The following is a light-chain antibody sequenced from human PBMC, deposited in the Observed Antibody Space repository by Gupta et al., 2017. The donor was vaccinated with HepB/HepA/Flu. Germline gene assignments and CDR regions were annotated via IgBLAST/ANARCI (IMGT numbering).Light chain of an antibody. Sequence: DIQMTQSPSTLSAAVGDRVTITCRASQSISSWLAWYQQKPGKAPKLLIYKASSLESGVPSRFSGSGSGTEFTLTISSLQPDDFATYYCQHENSSPVTFGRGTKVEIK. CDR3: QHENSSPVT. CDR1: QSISSW. J-gene: IGKJ4*01. V-gene: IGKV1-5*03. CDR2: KAS.